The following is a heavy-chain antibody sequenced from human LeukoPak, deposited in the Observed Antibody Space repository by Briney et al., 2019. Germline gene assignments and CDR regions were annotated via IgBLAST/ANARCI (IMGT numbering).Heavy chain of an antibody. J-gene: IGHJ4*02. CDR1: GFTFSSYS. V-gene: IGHV3-48*01. CDR2: ISSSSSTI. D-gene: IGHD3-10*01. Sequence: GGSLRLSCAASGFTFSSYSMNWVRQAPGKGLEWVSYISSSSSTIYYADSVKGRFTISRDNSKNTLSLQMNSLRAEDTAVYYCATSLWFGELFPHFDYWGQGTLVTVSS. CDR3: ATSLWFGELFPHFDY.